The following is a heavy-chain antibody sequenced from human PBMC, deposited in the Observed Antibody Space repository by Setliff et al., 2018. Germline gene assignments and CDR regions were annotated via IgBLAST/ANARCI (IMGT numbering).Heavy chain of an antibody. J-gene: IGHJ6*02. CDR2: IFTSGST. V-gene: IGHV4-61*02. Sequence: PSETLSLTCTVSGGSISSGTYYWSWIRQPAGKGLAWIGRIFTSGSTNYNPSLKSRVTISVDTSKNQFSLNLSSVTAADTAVYYCARAFTYYNFWSGYGYGMDVLGQGTTVTVSS. D-gene: IGHD3-3*01. CDR1: GGSISSGTYY. CDR3: ARAFTYYNFWSGYGYGMDV.